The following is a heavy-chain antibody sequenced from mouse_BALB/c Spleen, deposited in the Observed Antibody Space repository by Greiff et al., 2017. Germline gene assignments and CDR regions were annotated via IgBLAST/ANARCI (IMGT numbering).Heavy chain of an antibody. CDR3: ARHGGYYGSSYYYAMDY. V-gene: IGHV5-6*01. J-gene: IGHJ4*01. D-gene: IGHD1-1*01. Sequence: EVQLVESGGDLVKPGGSLKLSCAASGFTFGSYGMSWVRQTPDKRLEWVATISSGGSYTYYPDSVKGRFTISRDNAKNTLYLQMSSLKSEDTAMYYCARHGGYYGSSYYYAMDYWGQGTSVTVSS. CDR2: ISSGGSYT. CDR1: GFTFGSYG.